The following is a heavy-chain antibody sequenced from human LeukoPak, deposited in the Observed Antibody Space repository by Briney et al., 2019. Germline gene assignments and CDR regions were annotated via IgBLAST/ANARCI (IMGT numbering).Heavy chain of an antibody. CDR2: VYYDGTS. D-gene: IGHD2/OR15-2a*01. J-gene: IGHJ4*02. Sequence: SETLSLTCTVSGASINTHSYYWGWIRQAPGKGLEWIGSVYYDGTSYSNPSLTSRAAVFVDTSRDQFSLDLSFVTAADTALYCCVRHISTNTGYFDSCGQGLQVSVSS. CDR3: VRHISTNTGYFDS. CDR1: GASINTHSYY. V-gene: IGHV4-39*01.